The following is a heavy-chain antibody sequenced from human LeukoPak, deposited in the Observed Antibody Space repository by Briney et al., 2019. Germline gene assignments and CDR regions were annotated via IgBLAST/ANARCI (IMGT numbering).Heavy chain of an antibody. CDR1: GGTFSSYA. Sequence: GASVKVSCKASGGTFSSYAISWVRQAPGQGLEWMGRIIPILGIANYAQKFQGRVTITADKSTSTAYMELSSLRSEDTAVYYCAREPPYYYDSSGYYETGAFDYWGQGTLVTVSS. CDR2: IIPILGIA. V-gene: IGHV1-69*04. D-gene: IGHD3-22*01. CDR3: AREPPYYYDSSGYYETGAFDY. J-gene: IGHJ4*02.